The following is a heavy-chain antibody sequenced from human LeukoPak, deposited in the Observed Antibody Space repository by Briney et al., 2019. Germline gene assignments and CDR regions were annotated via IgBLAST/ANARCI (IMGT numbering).Heavy chain of an antibody. Sequence: QPGGSLRLSCAASGFTFSSYWMSWVRQAPGKGLEWVANIKQDGSEKYYVDSVKGRFTISRDNAKNSLYLQMNSLRAEDTAVYYCVQEIRDAGYSSSWYPLDYWGQGTLVTVSS. J-gene: IGHJ4*02. CDR2: IKQDGSEK. CDR3: VQEIRDAGYSSSWYPLDY. V-gene: IGHV3-7*01. CDR1: GFTFSSYW. D-gene: IGHD6-13*01.